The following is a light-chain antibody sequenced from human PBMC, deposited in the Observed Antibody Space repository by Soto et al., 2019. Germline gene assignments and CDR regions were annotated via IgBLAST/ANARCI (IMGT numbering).Light chain of an antibody. CDR1: SSDVGAYKF. J-gene: IGLJ1*01. CDR2: DVS. Sequence: QSVLTQPPSASGSPGQSVTISCTGSSSDVGAYKFVSWYQQHPGKAPKLMIYDVSNRPSGVSNRFSGSKSGTSATLGITGLQTGDEADYYCGTWDSSLSASYVFGTGTKVTVL. CDR3: GTWDSSLSASYV. V-gene: IGLV2-14*01.